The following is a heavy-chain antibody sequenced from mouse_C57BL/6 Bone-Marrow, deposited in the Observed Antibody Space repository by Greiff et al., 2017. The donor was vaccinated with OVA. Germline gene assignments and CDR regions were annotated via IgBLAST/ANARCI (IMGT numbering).Heavy chain of an antibody. Sequence: VKLVESGAELVRPGASVKLSCKASGYTFTDYYINWVKQRPGQGLEWIARIYPGSGNTYYNEKFKGKATLTAEKSSSTAYMQLSSLTSEDSAVYFCAREPIYYYGSSWYFDVWGTGTTVTVSS. V-gene: IGHV1-76*01. D-gene: IGHD1-1*01. J-gene: IGHJ1*03. CDR3: AREPIYYYGSSWYFDV. CDR2: IYPGSGNT. CDR1: GYTFTDYY.